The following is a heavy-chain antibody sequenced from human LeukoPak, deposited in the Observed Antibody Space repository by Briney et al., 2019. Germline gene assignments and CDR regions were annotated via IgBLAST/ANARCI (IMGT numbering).Heavy chain of an antibody. D-gene: IGHD6-19*01. CDR3: ARDPGGYSSGGELDV. V-gene: IGHV3-48*03. Sequence: GGSLRLSCAASGFTFSSYEMNWVRQAPGKGLEWVSYISSSGSTIYYADSVKGRFTISRDNAKNSLCLQMNSLRAEDMAVYYCARDPGGYSSGGELDVWGKGTTVTVSS. CDR2: ISSSGSTI. J-gene: IGHJ6*04. CDR1: GFTFSSYE.